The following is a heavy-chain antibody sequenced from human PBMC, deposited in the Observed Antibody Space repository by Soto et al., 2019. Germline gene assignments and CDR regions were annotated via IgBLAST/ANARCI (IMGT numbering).Heavy chain of an antibody. J-gene: IGHJ6*02. D-gene: IGHD2-8*02. Sequence: PGESLKISCKGSGYSFSTYWIGWVRQMPGKGLEWMGIIHPGDSETTYNPSFQGQVTMSADKSINTAYLQWSSLKASDTAMYYCARIDTGGYNYYYYGMDAWGQGTTVTVSS. V-gene: IGHV5-51*01. CDR3: ARIDTGGYNYYYYGMDA. CDR2: IHPGDSET. CDR1: GYSFSTYW.